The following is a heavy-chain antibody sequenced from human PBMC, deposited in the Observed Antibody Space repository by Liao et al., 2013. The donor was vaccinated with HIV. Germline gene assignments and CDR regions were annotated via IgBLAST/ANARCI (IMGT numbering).Heavy chain of an antibody. V-gene: IGHV4-4*07. D-gene: IGHD4-17*01. CDR3: AREDYGDYLPPNWYFDL. CDR2: IYTSGST. Sequence: QVQLQESGPGLVKPSQTLSLTCTVSGGSISSYYWSWIRQPAGKGLEWIGRIYTSGSTNYNPSLKSRLTMSVDTSKNQFSLKLSSVTAADTAVYYCAREDYGDYLPPNWYFDLWGRGTLVTVSS. J-gene: IGHJ2*01. CDR1: GGSISSYY.